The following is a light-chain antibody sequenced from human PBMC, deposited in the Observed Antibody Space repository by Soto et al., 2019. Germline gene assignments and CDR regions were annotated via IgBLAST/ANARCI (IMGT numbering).Light chain of an antibody. CDR1: QDIGGW. V-gene: IGKV1-5*03. CDR3: QEYHTFSKT. CDR2: RAS. J-gene: IGKJ2*01. Sequence: DIQLTQSPSTLSASLGDRVTIACRASQDIGGWLAWYQQKPGKAPKLLIYRASTLEGGIPSRFSGGGSGTEFTLTISSLQPDDSATYYCQEYHTFSKTFGQGTKLEI.